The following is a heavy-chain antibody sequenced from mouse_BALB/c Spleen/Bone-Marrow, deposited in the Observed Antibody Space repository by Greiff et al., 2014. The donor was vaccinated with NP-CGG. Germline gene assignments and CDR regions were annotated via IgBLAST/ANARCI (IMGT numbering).Heavy chain of an antibody. CDR2: IYPSDSYT. D-gene: IGHD2-1*01. CDR1: GYTFTSYW. CDR3: TRREGNYAFAY. V-gene: IGHV1-69*02. Sequence: QVHVKQSGAELVRPGASVKLSCKASGYTFTSYWINWVKRRPGRGLEWIGNIYPSDSYTNYNQKFKDKATLTVDKSSSTAYMQLSSPTSEDSAVYYCTRREGNYAFAYWGQGTLVTVSA. J-gene: IGHJ3*01.